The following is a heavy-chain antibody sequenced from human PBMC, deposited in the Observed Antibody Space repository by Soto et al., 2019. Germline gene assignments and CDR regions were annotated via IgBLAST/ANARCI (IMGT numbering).Heavy chain of an antibody. CDR2: ISYVEGNE. CDR3: ARGGLWFGQFQPSFYYYAMDV. J-gene: IGHJ6*02. V-gene: IGHV3-30-3*01. CDR1: GFTFDSYT. D-gene: IGHD3-10*01. Sequence: PGGSLRLSCAASGFTFDSYTMHWVRQAPGKGLEWLAVISYVEGNEYYADSVGDRFTISRDNSKNAMYLVMNSLRPEDTAIYYCARGGLWFGQFQPSFYYYAMDVWGHGATVTVSS.